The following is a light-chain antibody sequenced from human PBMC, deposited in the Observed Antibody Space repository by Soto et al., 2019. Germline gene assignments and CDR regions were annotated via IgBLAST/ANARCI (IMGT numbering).Light chain of an antibody. CDR1: SSNIGAGYD. CDR3: QSYDSSLSGYV. J-gene: IGLJ3*02. V-gene: IGLV1-40*01. CDR2: GNN. Sequence: QLVLTQPPSVSGAPGQRVTIPCTGSSSNIGAGYDVHWYQQLPGAAPKLLIYGNNNRPSGVPDRFSGSKSGTSASLAITGLQAEDESDFHCQSYDSSLSGYVFGGGTQLTVL.